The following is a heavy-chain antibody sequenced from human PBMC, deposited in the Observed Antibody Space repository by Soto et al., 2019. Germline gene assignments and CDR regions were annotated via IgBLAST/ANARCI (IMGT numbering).Heavy chain of an antibody. V-gene: IGHV1-69*01. CDR3: ARDVRTGTQTSSGMDV. Sequence: QVQLVQSGAEVKKPGSSVKVSCKASGGTFSSYAISWVRQAPGQGLEWMGAIIPIFGTANYAQKFQGRVTITADESKSTAYMELSSLRSEDTAVYYCARDVRTGTQTSSGMDVWGQGTTVTVYS. CDR1: GGTFSSYA. J-gene: IGHJ6*02. CDR2: IIPIFGTA. D-gene: IGHD1-1*01.